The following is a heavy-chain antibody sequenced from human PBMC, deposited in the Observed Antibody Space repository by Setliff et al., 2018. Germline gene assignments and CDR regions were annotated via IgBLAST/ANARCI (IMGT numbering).Heavy chain of an antibody. D-gene: IGHD3-22*01. CDR2: IRSKAYGGTT. J-gene: IGHJ3*02. Sequence: SGESLRLSCTASGFTFGDYAMSWVRQAPGKGLEWVGFIRSKAYGGTTEYAASVKGRFTISRDDSKSIAYLQMNSLKTEDTAVYYCTRDTSNYYDSSGYYSGAFDIWGQGTMVTV. CDR1: GFTFGDYA. CDR3: TRDTSNYYDSSGYYSGAFDI. V-gene: IGHV3-49*04.